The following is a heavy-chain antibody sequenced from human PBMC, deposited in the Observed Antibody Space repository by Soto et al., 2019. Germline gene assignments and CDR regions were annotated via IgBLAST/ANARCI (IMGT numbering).Heavy chain of an antibody. CDR3: ARDNRATTGWNKYFDY. V-gene: IGHV1-18*01. J-gene: IGHJ4*01. Sequence: QVHLVHSGAEVKRPGASVRVSCKAYGYKFSDYGMRWVRQAPGQGLKWMGWVSTYNGHTYSAHNFQGRVTFTRDTSTNTGYRELRCLTSEYRVVYYCARDNRATTGWNKYFDYWGHGSLVTVSS. D-gene: IGHD1-1*01. CDR2: VSTYNGHT. CDR1: GYKFSDYG.